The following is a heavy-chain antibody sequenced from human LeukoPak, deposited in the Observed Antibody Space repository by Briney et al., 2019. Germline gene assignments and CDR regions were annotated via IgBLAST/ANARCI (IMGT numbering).Heavy chain of an antibody. V-gene: IGHV3-21*01. Sequence: PGESLRLSCAASGFTFSSYSMNWVRQAPGKELEWVSSISSSPTYIYYADSVRGRFTISRDNAKNSVYLHMNSLRAEDTAVYYCAREVGATDDYWGQGTLVTVSS. J-gene: IGHJ4*02. D-gene: IGHD1-26*01. CDR2: ISSSPTYI. CDR3: AREVGATDDY. CDR1: GFTFSSYS.